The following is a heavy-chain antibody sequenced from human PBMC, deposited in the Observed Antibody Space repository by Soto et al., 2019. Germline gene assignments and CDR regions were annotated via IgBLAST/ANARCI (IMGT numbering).Heavy chain of an antibody. D-gene: IGHD2-15*01. J-gene: IGHJ6*02. Sequence: GGSLRLSCAASGFTFSSYGMHWVRQAPGKGLEWVAVISYDGSNKYYADSVKGRFTISRDNSKNTLYLQMNSLRAEDTAVYYCAKVVESGRGQYYYGMDVWGQGTTVTVSS. CDR3: AKVVESGRGQYYYGMDV. CDR2: ISYDGSNK. V-gene: IGHV3-30*18. CDR1: GFTFSSYG.